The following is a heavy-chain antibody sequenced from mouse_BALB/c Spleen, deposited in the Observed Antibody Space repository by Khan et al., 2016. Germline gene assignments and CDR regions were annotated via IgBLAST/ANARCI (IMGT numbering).Heavy chain of an antibody. J-gene: IGHJ1*01. Sequence: QIQLVQSGPELKRPGKTVKISCKASGYTFTNYGINWVKQAPGKGLKWMGWINTYSGGSTYADDFKGRFAFSLDTSATTAYFQLNNLKYEDTATYFCARYRYYDGSSRYFDFWGAGTTVTVSS. CDR2: INTYSGGS. V-gene: IGHV9-3-1*01. D-gene: IGHD1-1*01. CDR3: ARYRYYDGSSRYFDF. CDR1: GYTFTNYG.